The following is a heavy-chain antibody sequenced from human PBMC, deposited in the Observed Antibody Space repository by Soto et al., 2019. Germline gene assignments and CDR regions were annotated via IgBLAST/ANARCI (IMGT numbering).Heavy chain of an antibody. Sequence: QVQLQESGPGLVKPSQTLSLTCPVSGGSISSGGYYWSWIRQHPGKGLEWIGYNYYSGSTYYNPSLKSRFTISVDTSTKLCALRLRSDTAADTAVYYCARDPGYCSGGSCNQHWGQGTLVVVS. J-gene: IGHJ1*01. CDR3: ARDPGYCSGGSCNQH. CDR1: GGSISSGGYY. CDR2: NYYSGST. D-gene: IGHD2-15*01. V-gene: IGHV4-31*03.